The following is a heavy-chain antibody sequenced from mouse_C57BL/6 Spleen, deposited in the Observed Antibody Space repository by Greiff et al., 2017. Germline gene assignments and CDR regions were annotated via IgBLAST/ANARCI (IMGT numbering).Heavy chain of an antibody. CDR1: GYTFTDYE. Sequence: VKLQESGAELVRPGASVTLSCKASGYTFTDYEMHWVKQTPVHGLEWIGAIDPETGGTAYNQKFKGKAILTADKSSSTAYMELRSLTSEDSAVYYCTRRGPSRFAYWGQGTLVTVSA. CDR2: IDPETGGT. CDR3: TRRGPSRFAY. J-gene: IGHJ3*01. V-gene: IGHV1-15*01.